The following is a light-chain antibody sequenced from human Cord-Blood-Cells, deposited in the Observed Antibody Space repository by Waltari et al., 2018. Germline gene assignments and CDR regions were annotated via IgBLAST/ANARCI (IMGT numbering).Light chain of an antibody. V-gene: IGLV2-18*02. CDR2: EVS. CDR3: SSYTSSSTLV. Sequence: QPALPQPPSVSGSPGQSVTISCTGTSSDVGSYNRVSWYQQPPGTAPKLMIYEVSNRPSGVPDRFSGSKSGNPASLTISGLQAEDEADYYCSSYTSSSTLVFGGGTKLTVL. CDR1: SSDVGSYNR. J-gene: IGLJ2*01.